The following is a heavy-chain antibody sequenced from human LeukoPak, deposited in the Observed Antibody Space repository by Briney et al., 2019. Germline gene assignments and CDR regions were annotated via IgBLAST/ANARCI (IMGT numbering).Heavy chain of an antibody. D-gene: IGHD3-9*01. V-gene: IGHV1-2*02. CDR1: GYTFTGYY. Sequence: ASVKVSCKASGYTFTGYYMHWVRQAPGQGLEWMGWINPNSGGTNYAQKFQGRVTITTDESTSTAYMELSSLRSEDTAVYYCASLRRNFEGFDYWGQGTLVTVSS. J-gene: IGHJ4*02. CDR3: ASLRRNFEGFDY. CDR2: INPNSGGT.